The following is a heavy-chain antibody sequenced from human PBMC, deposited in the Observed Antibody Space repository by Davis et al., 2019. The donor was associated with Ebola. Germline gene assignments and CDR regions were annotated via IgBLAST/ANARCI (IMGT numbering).Heavy chain of an antibody. V-gene: IGHV1-18*01. CDR2: ISAYNGNT. D-gene: IGHD6-19*01. J-gene: IGHJ4*02. CDR3: ARDLGKTLADHADY. CDR1: GYIFTSYG. Sequence: AASVKVSCKTSGYIFTSYGITWVRQAPGQGLEWMGWISAYNGNTNYAQNVQDRVTMTTDTSTSIAYMELRSLRSDDTAVYYCARDLGKTLADHADYWGQGTLVTVSS.